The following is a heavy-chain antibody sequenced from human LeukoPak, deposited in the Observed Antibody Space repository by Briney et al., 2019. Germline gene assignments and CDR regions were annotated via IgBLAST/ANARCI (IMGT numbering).Heavy chain of an antibody. V-gene: IGHV4-59*01. Sequence: SETLSLTCTVSGDSFSSGYWSWIRQPPGKGLEWIGYTSYSDSTRYSPSLKSRVTMSIDTSMNQFSLKVTSVTAAGTAVYYCARGSSRFDCWGQGTLVTVSS. CDR1: GDSFSSGY. CDR2: TSYSDST. CDR3: ARGSSRFDC. D-gene: IGHD6-13*01. J-gene: IGHJ4*02.